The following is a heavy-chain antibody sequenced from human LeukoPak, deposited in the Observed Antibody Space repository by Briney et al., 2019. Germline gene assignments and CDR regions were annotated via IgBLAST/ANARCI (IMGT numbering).Heavy chain of an antibody. V-gene: IGHV3-33*01. J-gene: IGHJ4*02. CDR3: ARGGWNSGYDLDY. CDR2: IWNDGSNK. D-gene: IGHD5-12*01. CDR1: GFTFSSYG. Sequence: PGGSLRLSCAASGFTFSSYGMHWVRQAPGKGLEWVAAIWNDGSNKYYADSVKGRFTISRDNSKNTLYLQMNSLRAEDTAVYYCARGGWNSGYDLDYWGQGTLVTVPS.